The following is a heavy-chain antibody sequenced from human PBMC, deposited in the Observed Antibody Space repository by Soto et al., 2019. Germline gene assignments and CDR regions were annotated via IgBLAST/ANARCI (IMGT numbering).Heavy chain of an antibody. CDR3: RREEYGD. D-gene: IGHD1-26*01. J-gene: IGHJ4*02. Sequence: EVQLVESGGGLVKPGGSLRLSCTASGFTFSSYTMSWVRQAPGKGLEWVSSISSPGTYTVYADSVKGRFTISRDNAKNSVYLQLSSLRAEDSAVYYCRREEYGDWGQGTLVTVSS. V-gene: IGHV3-21*01. CDR2: ISSPGTYT. CDR1: GFTFSSYT.